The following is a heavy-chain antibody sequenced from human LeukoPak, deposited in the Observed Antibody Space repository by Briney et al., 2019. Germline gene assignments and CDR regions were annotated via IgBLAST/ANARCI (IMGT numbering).Heavy chain of an antibody. V-gene: IGHV3-23*01. Sequence: GGSLRLSCAASGFTLSSYAMSWVRQAPGKGLEWVSAISGSGGSTYYADSVKGRFTISRDNSKNTLYLQMNSLRAEDTAVYYCAREKGFYDILTTAYFHYYVDVWGKGTTVTVSS. CDR2: ISGSGGST. D-gene: IGHD3-9*01. CDR1: GFTLSSYA. CDR3: AREKGFYDILTTAYFHYYVDV. J-gene: IGHJ6*03.